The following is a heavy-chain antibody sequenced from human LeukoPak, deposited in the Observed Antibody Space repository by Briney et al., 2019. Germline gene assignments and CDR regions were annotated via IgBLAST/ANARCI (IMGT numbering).Heavy chain of an antibody. CDR2: VYYSGTT. CDR3: AREVPYDSSFYYQPFDY. V-gene: IGHV4-39*07. Sequence: SETLSLTCSVSGDSISLSFYYWGWIRQPPGKALEWIGSVYYSGTTSYNPSLKSRVTISVDMSKNHFSLRLRSVTAADTAVYYCAREVPYDSSFYYQPFDYWGQGTLVTVSS. CDR1: GDSISLSFYY. J-gene: IGHJ4*02. D-gene: IGHD3-22*01.